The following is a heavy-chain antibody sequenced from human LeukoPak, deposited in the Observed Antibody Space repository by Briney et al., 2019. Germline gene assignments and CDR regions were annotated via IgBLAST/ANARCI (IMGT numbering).Heavy chain of an antibody. J-gene: IGHJ5*02. Sequence: PSETLSLTCTVSGGSISGSSYYWGWIRQPPGKGLEWIGGIYYSGSTYYNPSLKSRVTISVDTSKNQFSLKLSSVTAADTAVYYCARGRKHIVVVTTRRRVAGNWFDPWGQGTLVTVSS. CDR3: ARGRKHIVVVTTRRRVAGNWFDP. V-gene: IGHV4-39*07. D-gene: IGHD2-21*02. CDR1: GGSISGSSYY. CDR2: IYYSGST.